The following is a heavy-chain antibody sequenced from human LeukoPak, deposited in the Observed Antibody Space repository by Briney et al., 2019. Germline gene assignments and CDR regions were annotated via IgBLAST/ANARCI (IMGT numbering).Heavy chain of an antibody. D-gene: IGHD2-2*01. Sequence: NTSETLSLTCTVSGGSISSYYWSWIRQPPGKGLEWIGYIYYSGSTNYNPSLKSRVTVSVDTSKNQFSLKLSSVTAADTAVYYCAKGYCRGNSCYDDRGAFDYWGQGTLVTVSS. J-gene: IGHJ4*02. CDR2: IYYSGST. CDR3: AKGYCRGNSCYDDRGAFDY. V-gene: IGHV4-59*08. CDR1: GGSISSYY.